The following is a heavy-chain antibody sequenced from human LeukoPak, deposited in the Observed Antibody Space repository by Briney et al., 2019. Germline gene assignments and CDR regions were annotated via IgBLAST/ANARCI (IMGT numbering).Heavy chain of an antibody. J-gene: IGHJ6*02. CDR3: AKVPGIAVAGTRQSYYYGMDV. V-gene: IGHV3-23*01. CDR2: ISGSGGST. CDR1: GFTFSSYA. D-gene: IGHD6-19*01. Sequence: SGGSLRLSCAASGFTFSSYAMSWVRQAPGKGLEWVSAISGSGGSTYYADSVKGRFTISRDNSKNTLYLQMNSLRAEDTAVYYCAKVPGIAVAGTRQSYYYGMDVWGQGTTVTVSS.